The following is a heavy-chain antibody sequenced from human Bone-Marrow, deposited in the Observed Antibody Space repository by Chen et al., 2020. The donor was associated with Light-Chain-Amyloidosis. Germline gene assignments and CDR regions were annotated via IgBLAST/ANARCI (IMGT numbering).Heavy chain of an antibody. Sequence: QVQLQESGRGLMKPSETLSLNCSVSGGSTRSSSHYWGWIRQPPRKGLEWIGSVYYSGRTYYSPTLTTRASISIDTSMNQLALTLTSGTAADTSVYFWSSAVDYSNYGWFDPWGQGTLVTVSS. CDR1: GGSTRSSSHY. CDR3: SSAVDYSNYGWFDP. V-gene: IGHV4-39*01. D-gene: IGHD4-4*01. CDR2: VYYSGRT. J-gene: IGHJ5*02.